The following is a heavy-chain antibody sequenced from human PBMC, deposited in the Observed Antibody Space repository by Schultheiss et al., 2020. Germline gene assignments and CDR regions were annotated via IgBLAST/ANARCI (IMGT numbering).Heavy chain of an antibody. Sequence: GGSLRLSCAASGFTFSSYSMNWVRQAPGKGLEWVAFIRYDGSNKYYADSVKGRFTISRDNAKNTLYLQMNSLRAEDTAVYYCARAFPPTRRDGYHHWYFDLWGRGTLVTVSS. CDR1: GFTFSSYS. V-gene: IGHV3-30*02. D-gene: IGHD5-24*01. CDR2: IRYDGSNK. J-gene: IGHJ2*01. CDR3: ARAFPPTRRDGYHHWYFDL.